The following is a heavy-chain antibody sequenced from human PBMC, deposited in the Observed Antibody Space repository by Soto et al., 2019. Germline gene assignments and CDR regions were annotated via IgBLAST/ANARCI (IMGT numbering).Heavy chain of an antibody. Sequence: SETLSLTCAVSGGSISSGGYSWSWIRQPPGKGLEWIGYIYHSGSTYYNPSLKSRVTISVDTSKNQFSLKLSSVTAADTAVYYCARVITMIVVVIEGWFDPWGQGTLVTVSS. J-gene: IGHJ5*02. CDR3: ARVITMIVVVIEGWFDP. D-gene: IGHD3-22*01. CDR1: GGSISSGGYS. V-gene: IGHV4-30-2*05. CDR2: IYHSGST.